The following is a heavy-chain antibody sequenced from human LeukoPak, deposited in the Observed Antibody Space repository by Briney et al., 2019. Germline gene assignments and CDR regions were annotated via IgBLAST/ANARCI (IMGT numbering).Heavy chain of an antibody. V-gene: IGHV4-39*07. J-gene: IGHJ4*02. CDR3: TRELSGSQDS. D-gene: IGHD3-22*01. CDR2: IYYSGST. CDR1: DDSISSGTYY. Sequence: SETLSLTCTVSDDSISSGTYYWVWIRPPAGKGLEWIGSIYYSGSTYNDPSLKSQVTISIDTSKNQFSLNLSSVTSSHTAVYYCTRELSGSQDSWGQGALVTVSS.